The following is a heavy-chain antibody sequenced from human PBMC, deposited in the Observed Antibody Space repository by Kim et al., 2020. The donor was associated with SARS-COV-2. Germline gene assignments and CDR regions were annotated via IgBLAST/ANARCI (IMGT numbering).Heavy chain of an antibody. V-gene: IGHV3-33*01. D-gene: IGHD2-15*01. CDR3: ARDPGYCSGGRCSYWYFDL. CDR1: GFTFSSYG. J-gene: IGHJ2*01. Sequence: GGSLRLSCAASGFTFSSYGMHWVRQAPGKGLEWVAVIWYDGSNKYYVDSVKGRFTISRDNSKNTLYLQMNSLRAEDTAVYYCARDPGYCSGGRCSYWYFDLWGRGTLVTVSS. CDR2: IWYDGSNK.